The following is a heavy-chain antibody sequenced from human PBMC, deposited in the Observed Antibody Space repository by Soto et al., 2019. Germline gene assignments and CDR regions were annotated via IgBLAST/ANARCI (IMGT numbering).Heavy chain of an antibody. V-gene: IGHV3-9*01. D-gene: IGHD1-26*01. CDR1: GFTFDDYA. J-gene: IGHJ3*02. CDR3: AKDSEWGGSHLNHAFDI. CDR2: ISWNSGII. Sequence: EMKLVESGGGLVQPGRSLRLSCAASGFTFDDYAIHWVRQAPGKGLEWVSSISWNSGIIDYADSVKGRFTISRDNAQNALYLQMNSLRPEDTALYYCAKDSEWGGSHLNHAFDIWGQGTMVSVSS.